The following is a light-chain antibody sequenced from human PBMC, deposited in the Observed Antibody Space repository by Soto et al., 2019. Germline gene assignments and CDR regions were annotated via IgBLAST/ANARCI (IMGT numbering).Light chain of an antibody. V-gene: IGKV3-20*01. CDR1: QSVASNY. J-gene: IGKJ2*01. CDR2: GAS. Sequence: EIVLTQSPGTLSLSPGERATLSCRASQSVASNYLAWYQQKPGQTLRLLIYGASNRATDIPDRFRGSRSGTYFTLTISSLEPEDLAVYYCQQYGISPPYTVGQGTKLQIK. CDR3: QQYGISPPYT.